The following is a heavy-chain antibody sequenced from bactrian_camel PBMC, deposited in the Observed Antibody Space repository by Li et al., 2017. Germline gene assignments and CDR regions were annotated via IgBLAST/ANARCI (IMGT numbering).Heavy chain of an antibody. D-gene: IGHD2*01. CDR1: GYTYSSYC. CDR3: AARIGRSTCSGGSPLRTDFSY. V-gene: IGHV3S40*01. CDR2: IYTYTSGGST. J-gene: IGHJ6*01. Sequence: VQLVESGGVSVQAGGSLRLSCAASGYTYSSYCMGWFRQAPGKEREGVAFIYTYTSGGSTYSAYYADSVKGRFTISQDNAKNTVYLQMNSLKPEDTAMYYCAARIGRSTCSGGSPLRTDFSYWGQGTQVTVS.